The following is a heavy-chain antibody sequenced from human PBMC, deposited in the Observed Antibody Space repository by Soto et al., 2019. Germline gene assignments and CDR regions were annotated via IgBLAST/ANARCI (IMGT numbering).Heavy chain of an antibody. CDR1: GGSISSGVYY. CDR3: ARASLGYCSSTSCYASPMNYYYYGMDV. Sequence: SETLSLTCTVSGGSISSGVYYWSWIRQHPGKGLEWIGYIYYSGSTYYNPSLKSRVTISVDTSKNQFSLKLSSVTAADTAVYYCARASLGYCSSTSCYASPMNYYYYGMDVWGQGTTVTVSS. D-gene: IGHD2-2*03. V-gene: IGHV4-31*03. J-gene: IGHJ6*02. CDR2: IYYSGST.